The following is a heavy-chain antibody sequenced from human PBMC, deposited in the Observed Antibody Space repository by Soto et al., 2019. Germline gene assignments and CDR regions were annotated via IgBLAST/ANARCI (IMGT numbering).Heavy chain of an antibody. J-gene: IGHJ3*02. CDR3: ARLNRLRNDAFDI. D-gene: IGHD3-16*01. V-gene: IGHV4-30-2*01. CDR2: IYHGGST. Sequence: QVQLQESGSGLVKPSETLSLTCAVSGGSISSDYYSWSWIRQPPGKDLEWIGYIYHGGSTYYNPSLRSRVNLSVDKSKNQFSLRLPSVTAADTAVYSCARLNRLRNDAFDIWGQGTLVAVSS. CDR1: GGSISSDYYS.